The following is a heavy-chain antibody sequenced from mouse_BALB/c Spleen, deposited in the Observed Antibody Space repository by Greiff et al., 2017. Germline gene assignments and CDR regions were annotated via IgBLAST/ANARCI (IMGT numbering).Heavy chain of an antibody. Sequence: VMLVESGPGLVAPSQSLSITCTVSGFSLTGYGVNWVRQPPGKGLVWLGMIWGDGSTDYNSALKSRLSISKDNSKSQVFLKMNSLQTDDTARYYCARDGGNYLYYYAMDYWGQGTSVTVSS. CDR3: ARDGGNYLYYYAMDY. CDR1: GFSLTGYG. D-gene: IGHD2-1*01. V-gene: IGHV2-6-7*01. J-gene: IGHJ4*01. CDR2: IWGDGST.